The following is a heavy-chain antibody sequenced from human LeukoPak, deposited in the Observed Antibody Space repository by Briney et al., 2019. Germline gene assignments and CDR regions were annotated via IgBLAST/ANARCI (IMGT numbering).Heavy chain of an antibody. D-gene: IGHD2/OR15-2a*01. CDR3: AILLAQDAFDI. CDR1: GFTFSSYS. CDR2: INSSIITI. J-gene: IGHJ3*02. Sequence: GGSLRLSCAASGFTFSSYSMNWVRQAPGKGLEWVSYINSSIITIYYTDSVKGRFAISRDNAKNSLYLQMNSLRAEDTAVYYCAILLAQDAFDIWGQGTMVTVSS. V-gene: IGHV3-48*01.